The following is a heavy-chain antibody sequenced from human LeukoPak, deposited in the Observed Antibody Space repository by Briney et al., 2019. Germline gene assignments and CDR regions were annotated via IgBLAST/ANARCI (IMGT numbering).Heavy chain of an antibody. J-gene: IGHJ5*02. CDR1: GLTFSRYS. Sequence: GESLRLSWAAYGLTFSRYSMNWVSQAPGKGLEWLSYISSDSDTIYYVDSVKGRFTISRDNAKNSIYLQMNSLRDEDTAMSFCAREAYSSSWFNWFDPWGQGSLVTVSS. V-gene: IGHV3-48*02. CDR2: ISSDSDTI. D-gene: IGHD6-13*01. CDR3: AREAYSSSWFNWFDP.